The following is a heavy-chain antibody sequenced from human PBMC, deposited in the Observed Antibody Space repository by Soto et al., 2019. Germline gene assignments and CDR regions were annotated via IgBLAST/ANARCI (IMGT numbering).Heavy chain of an antibody. J-gene: IGHJ5*02. D-gene: IGHD3-9*01. CDR2: ISAYNGNT. CDR1: GYTFTSYG. V-gene: IGHV1-18*01. CDR3: ARDRRLDILTGYSENWFDP. Sequence: ASVKVSCKASGYTFTSYGISWVRQAPGQGLEWMGWISAYNGNTNYAQKLQGRVTMTTDTSTSTAYMELRSLRSDDTAVYYCARDRRLDILTGYSENWFDPWGQGTLVTVSS.